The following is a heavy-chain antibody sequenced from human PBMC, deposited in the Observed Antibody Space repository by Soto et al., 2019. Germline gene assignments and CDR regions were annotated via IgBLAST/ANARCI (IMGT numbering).Heavy chain of an antibody. CDR2: ISSSSSYI. CDR1: GFTFSSYS. Sequence: GGSLRLSCAASGFTFSSYSMNWVRQAPGKGLEWVSSISSSSSYIYYADSVKGRFTISRDNAKNSLYLQMNSLRAEDTAVYYCARAPQPATIFGVAYWGQGTLVTVSS. D-gene: IGHD3-3*01. CDR3: ARAPQPATIFGVAY. J-gene: IGHJ4*02. V-gene: IGHV3-21*01.